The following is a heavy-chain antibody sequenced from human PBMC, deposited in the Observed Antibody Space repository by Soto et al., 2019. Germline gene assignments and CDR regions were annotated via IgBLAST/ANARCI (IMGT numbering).Heavy chain of an antibody. Sequence: HVQLVESGGGLVKTGGSLRLSCAASGFTFSDYYMSWIRQAPGKGLEWVSYISGSASTIYYADSVKGRFTISRDNAKNSLYLQINSLRAEDTAVYYCAREGYGSGSSNYYYYGMDVWGQGTTVTVSS. V-gene: IGHV3-11*01. CDR2: ISGSASTI. D-gene: IGHD3-10*01. J-gene: IGHJ6*02. CDR1: GFTFSDYY. CDR3: AREGYGSGSSNYYYYGMDV.